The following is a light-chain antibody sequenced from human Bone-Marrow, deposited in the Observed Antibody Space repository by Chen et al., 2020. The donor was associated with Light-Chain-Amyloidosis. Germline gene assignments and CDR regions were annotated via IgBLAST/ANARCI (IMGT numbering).Light chain of an antibody. J-gene: IGLJ2*01. Sequence: QSALTQPASVSGSPGQSITISCTGTSSDVGGYIYVSWYQQHPGKVSKLMIFAVTNRPSGVSNRFSGSKSGNTASLTIAEAQADDDADYYCSAYTSSSTQVFGGGTKLTVL. CDR3: SAYTSSSTQV. CDR2: AVT. V-gene: IGLV2-14*03. CDR1: SSDVGGYIY.